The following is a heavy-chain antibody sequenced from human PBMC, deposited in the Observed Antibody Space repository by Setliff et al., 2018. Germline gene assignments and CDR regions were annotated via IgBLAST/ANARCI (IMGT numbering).Heavy chain of an antibody. D-gene: IGHD4-17*01. J-gene: IGHJ2*01. V-gene: IGHV1-18*01. Sequence: ASVKVSCKASGYSFTSYGVSWVRQAPGQGLEWMGWISAKNGNRNYAQKLQGRVTMTTDTSTSTAYMELRSLRSDDTAVYYCARDFPTVVTPKEYFDLWGRGTLVTVSS. CDR2: ISAKNGNR. CDR3: ARDFPTVVTPKEYFDL. CDR1: GYSFTSYG.